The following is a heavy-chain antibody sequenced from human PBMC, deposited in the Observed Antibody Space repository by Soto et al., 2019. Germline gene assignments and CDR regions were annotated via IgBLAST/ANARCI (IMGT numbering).Heavy chain of an antibody. J-gene: IGHJ3*02. D-gene: IGHD3-22*01. V-gene: IGHV1-69*13. CDR3: ARSGVSGYYDSSGWAFDI. Sequence: SVKVSCKASGGTFSSYAISLVRQAPGQGLEWMGGIIPIFGTANYAQKFQGRVTITADESTSTAYMELSNLRSEDTAVYYCARSGVSGYYDSSGWAFDIWGQGTMVTVSS. CDR1: GGTFSSYA. CDR2: IIPIFGTA.